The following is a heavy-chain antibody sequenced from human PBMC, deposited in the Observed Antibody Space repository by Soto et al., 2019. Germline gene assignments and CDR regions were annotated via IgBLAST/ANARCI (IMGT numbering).Heavy chain of an antibody. J-gene: IGHJ4*01. CDR3: ATIRVRGGPLRFED. D-gene: IGHD5-12*01. Sequence: QVQLVQSGAEVRKPGSSVKVSCKTSGGLISKYSFNWARQAPGQGLEWMGGVLPISGSTDYAQKFQGRLTITADRSTSTVYMELSRLRSDDTANYYCATIRVRGGPLRFEDGGQGMLISVSS. V-gene: IGHV1-69*06. CDR2: VLPISGST. CDR1: GGLISKYS.